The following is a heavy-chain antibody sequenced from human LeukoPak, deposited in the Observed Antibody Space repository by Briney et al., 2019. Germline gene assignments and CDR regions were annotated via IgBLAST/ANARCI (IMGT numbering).Heavy chain of an antibody. V-gene: IGHV4-39*07. CDR2: IFYSGST. CDR3: ARGPYSYDSSGAFDI. D-gene: IGHD3-22*01. Sequence: SETLSLTCTVSGGSISTSNYYWGWIRQPPGKGLEWIGNIFYSGSTYYNPSLKSRVTISVDTSKNQFSLKLSSVTAADTAVYFCARGPYSYDSSGAFDIWGQGTMVTVSS. J-gene: IGHJ3*02. CDR1: GGSISTSNYY.